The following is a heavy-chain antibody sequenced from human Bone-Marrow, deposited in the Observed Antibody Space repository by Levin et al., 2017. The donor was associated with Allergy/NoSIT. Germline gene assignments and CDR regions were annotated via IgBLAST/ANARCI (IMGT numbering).Heavy chain of an antibody. CDR3: ARGQVIIWGSSPYYFDY. J-gene: IGHJ4*02. Sequence: GGSLRLSCAASSFTFDTYALGWVRQAPGKELEYVAAISSSGGTTYYADAVKGRFTISRDNSKNTLYLQMNSLRAEDTGLYYCARGQVIIWGSSPYYFDYWGQGTQVTVSS. D-gene: IGHD3-16*01. CDR1: SFTFDTYA. V-gene: IGHV3-23*01. CDR2: ISSSGGTT.